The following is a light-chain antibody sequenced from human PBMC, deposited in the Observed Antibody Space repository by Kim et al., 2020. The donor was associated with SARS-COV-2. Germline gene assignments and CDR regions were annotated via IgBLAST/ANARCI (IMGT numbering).Light chain of an antibody. Sequence: LSASVGDRITITCRASQNINNVLAWYQKKPGRAPKLLIYGASSLQSVVPTRFTGRGSGTEFSLTISSLQPDDFATYYCQQYFSLSTFGQGTKLEI. J-gene: IGKJ2*01. CDR2: GAS. V-gene: IGKV1-5*03. CDR3: QQYFSLST. CDR1: QNINNV.